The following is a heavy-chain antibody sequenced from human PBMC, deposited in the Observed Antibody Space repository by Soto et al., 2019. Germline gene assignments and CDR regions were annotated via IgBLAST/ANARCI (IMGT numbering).Heavy chain of an antibody. V-gene: IGHV3-64*01. CDR2: ISNNGAHT. J-gene: IGHJ6*03. D-gene: IGHD6-13*01. Sequence: EAQLVESGGGLVQPGGSLRLSGAAPGFTFSNYEMNWVRQPPGKGLDYVSGISNNGAHTDYAKSVKGRFTISRDNSENTLYLQMGSLRAEDMALYYCARRGYGSRWPNVYMDVWGKGTTVTVSS. CDR3: ARRGYGSRWPNVYMDV. CDR1: GFTFSNYE.